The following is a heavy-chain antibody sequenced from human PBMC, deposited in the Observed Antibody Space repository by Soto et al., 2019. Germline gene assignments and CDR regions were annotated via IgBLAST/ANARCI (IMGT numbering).Heavy chain of an antibody. D-gene: IGHD1-20*01. V-gene: IGHV1-18*01. CDR1: GYTFTSYG. CDR3: ATVLTGTPPPYNWFDP. J-gene: IGHJ5*02. Sequence: GASVKVSCKASGYTFTSYGISWVRQAPGQGLEWMGWISAYNGNTNYAQKLQGRVTMTTDTSTSTAYMELRSLRSDDTAVYYCATVLTGTPPPYNWFDPWGQGTLVTVSS. CDR2: ISAYNGNT.